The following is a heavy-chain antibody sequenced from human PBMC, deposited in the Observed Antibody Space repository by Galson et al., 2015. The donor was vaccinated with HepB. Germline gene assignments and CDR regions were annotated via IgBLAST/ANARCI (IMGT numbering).Heavy chain of an antibody. CDR1: AFTFSSYA. V-gene: IGHV3-30-3*01. CDR2: ISYDGINK. J-gene: IGHJ6*02. CDR3: ARDLNGDYDRYYYYGMDV. Sequence: SLRLSCAAPAFTFSSYAMHWVRKAPGKGLEWVAVISYDGINKYYADSVKGRFTISRDNSKNTLYLQMNSLRAEDTAVYYCARDLNGDYDRYYYYGMDVWGQGTTVTVSS. D-gene: IGHD4-17*01.